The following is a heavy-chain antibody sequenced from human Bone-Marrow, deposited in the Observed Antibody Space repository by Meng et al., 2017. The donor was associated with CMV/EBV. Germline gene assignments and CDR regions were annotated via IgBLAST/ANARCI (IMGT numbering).Heavy chain of an antibody. Sequence: FNVSSNYMSWVRQAPGKGLEWVSVLYSGGSTYYADSVKGRFTISRHNSKNTLYLQMNSLRSEDTAVYYCASWGQYCSSASCYTWFDPWGQGTLVTVSS. J-gene: IGHJ5*02. CDR3: ASWGQYCSSASCYTWFDP. D-gene: IGHD2-2*01. V-gene: IGHV3-53*04. CDR2: LYSGGST. CDR1: FNVSSNY.